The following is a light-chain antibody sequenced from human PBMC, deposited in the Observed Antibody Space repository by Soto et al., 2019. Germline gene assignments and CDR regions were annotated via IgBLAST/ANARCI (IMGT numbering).Light chain of an antibody. V-gene: IGLV2-14*01. CDR3: ASYTTASTYV. CDR1: SSDVGGYNY. Sequence: QSALTQPASVSWSPGQSITISCTGTSSDVGGYNYVSWYQQHPGQAPRLMVYDVTNRASGVSDRFSVSKSGNTVSLTISGLQAEDEADYYCASYTTASTYVFGTGTKVTVL. CDR2: DVT. J-gene: IGLJ1*01.